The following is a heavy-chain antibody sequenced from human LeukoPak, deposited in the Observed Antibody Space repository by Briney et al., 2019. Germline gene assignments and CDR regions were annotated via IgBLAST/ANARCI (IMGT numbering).Heavy chain of an antibody. CDR3: AKDRYSYAFEYSDS. V-gene: IGHV3-30*18. J-gene: IGHJ4*02. Sequence: GGSLRLSYAASGFTFSSYGMHWVRQAPGKGLDWVAVISNDGSKKYYADSVKGRFTISRDNSKNTLSLQVSSLRTEDTAVYYCAKDRYSYAFEYSDSWGQGTLVTVSS. CDR1: GFTFSSYG. CDR2: ISNDGSKK. D-gene: IGHD5-18*01.